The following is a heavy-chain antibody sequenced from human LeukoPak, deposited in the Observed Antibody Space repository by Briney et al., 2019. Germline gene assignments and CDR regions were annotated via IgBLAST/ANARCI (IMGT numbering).Heavy chain of an antibody. CDR1: GFTVSSNY. CDR2: IYSGGST. D-gene: IGHD3-22*01. CDR3: ARVEEYYDSSGYYNY. J-gene: IGHJ4*02. Sequence: GGSLRFSCAASGFTVSSNYMSWVRQAPGKGLEWVSVIYSGGSTYYADSVKGRFTISRDNSKNTLYLQMNSLRAEDTAVYYCARVEEYYDSSGYYNYWGQGTLVTVSS. V-gene: IGHV3-53*01.